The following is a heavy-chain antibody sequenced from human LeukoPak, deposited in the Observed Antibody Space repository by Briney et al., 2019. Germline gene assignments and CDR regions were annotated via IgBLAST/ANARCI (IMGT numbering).Heavy chain of an antibody. CDR1: GGSVGSTSYY. J-gene: IGHJ4*02. D-gene: IGHD3-10*01. V-gene: IGHV4-39*01. CDR2: IYYSGNT. CDR3: ARLSGYFDY. Sequence: SEALSLTCTVSGGSVGSTSYYWGWIRQSPGKGLEWIGTIYYSGNTYYNPSLRGRVTISVDTSKNQYSLKLTSVTAADTAVYYCARLSGYFDYWGQGTLVTVSS.